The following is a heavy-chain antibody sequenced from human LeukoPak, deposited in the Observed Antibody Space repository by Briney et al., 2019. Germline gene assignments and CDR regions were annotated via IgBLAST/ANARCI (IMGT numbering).Heavy chain of an antibody. CDR2: INPNSGGT. Sequence: ASVKVSCKASGYTFTGYYMHWVRQAPGQGLEWMGWINPNSGGTNYAQKFQGRVTMTRDTSISTAYMELSRLRSDDTAVYYCAREVGTSEQWLFFGSAPWGQGTLVTVSS. V-gene: IGHV1-2*02. D-gene: IGHD6-19*01. CDR1: GYTFTGYY. J-gene: IGHJ5*02. CDR3: AREVGTSEQWLFFGSAP.